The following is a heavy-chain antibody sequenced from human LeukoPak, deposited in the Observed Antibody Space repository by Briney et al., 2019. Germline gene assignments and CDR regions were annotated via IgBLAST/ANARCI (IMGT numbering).Heavy chain of an antibody. D-gene: IGHD1-26*01. J-gene: IGHJ4*02. CDR2: IWYDGSNK. CDR1: GFTFSSYG. V-gene: IGHV3-33*01. Sequence: RRSLRLSCAASGFTFSSYGMHWVRQAPGKGLEWVAVIWYDGSNKYYADSVKGRFTISRDNSKNTLYLQVNSLRAEDTAVYYCARATDSGSSPFDYWGQGTLVTVSS. CDR3: ARATDSGSSPFDY.